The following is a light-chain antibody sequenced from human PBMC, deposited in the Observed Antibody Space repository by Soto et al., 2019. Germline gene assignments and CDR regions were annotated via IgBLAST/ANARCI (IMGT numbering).Light chain of an antibody. J-gene: IGKJ2*01. CDR3: QQYNNWPLYT. CDR1: QSVGGN. CDR2: DAS. V-gene: IGKV3-15*01. Sequence: EIVMTQSPATLSVSPGERATLSCRASQSVGGNLAWYQQRLGRAPRLLIYDASTRATDIPARFSGSGSGTEFTLTISSLQSEDFALYYCQQYNNWPLYTFGQGTKLEIK.